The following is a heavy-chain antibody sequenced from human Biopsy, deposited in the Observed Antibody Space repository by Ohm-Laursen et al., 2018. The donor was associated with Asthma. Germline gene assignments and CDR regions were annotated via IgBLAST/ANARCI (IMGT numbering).Heavy chain of an antibody. J-gene: IGHJ6*01. CDR2: ISVYNGNT. CDR3: ARAVDYSHYYGIDV. CDR1: GYTFNSAG. V-gene: IGHV1-18*01. Sequence: ASVKVSCKTSGYTFNSAGITWVRQAPGQGLEWMGWISVYNGNTKVAQKLQDRVAMITDTSTSTAYVELRSLRSDDTAVYFCARAVDYSHYYGIDVWGQGTTVTVPP. D-gene: IGHD3-10*01.